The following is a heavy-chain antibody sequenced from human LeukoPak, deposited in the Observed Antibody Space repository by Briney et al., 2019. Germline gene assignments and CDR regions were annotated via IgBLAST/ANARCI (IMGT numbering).Heavy chain of an antibody. CDR3: ARHGGAAGGH. Sequence: PSETLSLTCTVSGGSISSSSYYWGWIRQPPGKGLEWIGSIYYSGGTYYNQSLKSRVTISVDTSKNQLSLKLTSVTAADTAVYYCARHGGAAGGHWGQGTLVTVSS. V-gene: IGHV4-39*01. CDR2: IYYSGGT. D-gene: IGHD6-13*01. J-gene: IGHJ4*02. CDR1: GGSISSSSYY.